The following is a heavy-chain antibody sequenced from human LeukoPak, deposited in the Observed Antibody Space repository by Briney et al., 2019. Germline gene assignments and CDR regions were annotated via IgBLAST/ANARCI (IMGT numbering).Heavy chain of an antibody. V-gene: IGHV1-2*02. Sequence: ASVRVSCKASGYTFTTYGINWLRQAPGQGLEWMGWINPKSGGTNYAQKFQGRVTMTRDTSISTAYMDMSSLRSDDTAVYYCARNLWFGESSDAFDMWGQGTMVTVSS. CDR2: INPKSGGT. D-gene: IGHD3-10*01. CDR1: GYTFTTYG. J-gene: IGHJ3*02. CDR3: ARNLWFGESSDAFDM.